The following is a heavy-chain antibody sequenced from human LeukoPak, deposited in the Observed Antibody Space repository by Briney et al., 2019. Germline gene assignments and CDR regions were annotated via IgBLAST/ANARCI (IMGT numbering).Heavy chain of an antibody. CDR1: GYTFTKYY. V-gene: IGHV1-46*01. CDR2: INPSGGTT. Sequence: GASVKVSCKASGYTFTKYYMQWVRQAPGQGLEWMGFINPSGGTTSYAQKFQGRVTMTRDTSTSTVYMELSSLRSEDTAVYYCARKSVASILLPTRRWFDPWGQGTLVTVSS. CDR3: ARKSVASILLPTRRWFDP. J-gene: IGHJ5*02. D-gene: IGHD3-22*01.